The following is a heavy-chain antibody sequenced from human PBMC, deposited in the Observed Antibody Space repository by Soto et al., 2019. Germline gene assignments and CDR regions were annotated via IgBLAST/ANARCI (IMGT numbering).Heavy chain of an antibody. V-gene: IGHV4-59*01. CDR3: ARCKGDNDPDYYDSSGPNYPAFDI. J-gene: IGHJ3*02. D-gene: IGHD3-22*01. CDR2: GST. Sequence: GSTNYNPSLKSRVTISVDTSKNQFSLKLSSVTAADTAVYYCARCKGDNDPDYYDSSGPNYPAFDIWGQGTMVTVSS.